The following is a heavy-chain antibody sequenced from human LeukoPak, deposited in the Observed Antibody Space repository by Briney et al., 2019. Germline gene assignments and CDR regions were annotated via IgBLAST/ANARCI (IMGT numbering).Heavy chain of an antibody. V-gene: IGHV1-24*01. CDR2: FDPEDGET. Sequence: ASVKVSCTVSGYTLTELYMHWVRQAPGKGLEWMGGFDPEDGETIYAQKFQGRVTMTEDTSTDTAYMELSSLRSEDTAVYYCSTFGWEPTDDYWGQGTLVTVSS. CDR3: STFGWEPTDDY. J-gene: IGHJ4*02. D-gene: IGHD1-26*01. CDR1: GYTLTELY.